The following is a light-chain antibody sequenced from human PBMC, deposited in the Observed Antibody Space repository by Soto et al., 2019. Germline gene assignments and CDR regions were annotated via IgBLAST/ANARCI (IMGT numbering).Light chain of an antibody. J-gene: IGLJ2*01. CDR3: SSYAGSNNVL. V-gene: IGLV2-14*03. CDR2: DVT. CDR1: SDDVGGYNY. Sequence: QSVLTQPASVSGSPGQSITISCTGTSDDVGGYNYVSWYQQHPGKVPQLIVYDVTNRPSGVSIRFSGSKSGNTASLTISGLQAEDEADYYCSSYAGSNNVLFGGGTQLTVL.